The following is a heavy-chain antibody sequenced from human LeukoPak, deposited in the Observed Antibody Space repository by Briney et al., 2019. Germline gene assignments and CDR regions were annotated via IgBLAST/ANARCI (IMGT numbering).Heavy chain of an antibody. J-gene: IGHJ5*02. CDR1: CYPFTSFG. Sequence: ASVKVSCKASCYPFTSFGITWGRQDPGQGLELVGWIRPYNGNSNYAPKFQGRVPMPTDTSATPAHIDLRRLRSDDPPVYTRARGGLGYCSGGSCPSNWFDPWGQGTLVTVSS. V-gene: IGHV1-18*01. CDR2: IRPYNGNS. D-gene: IGHD2-15*01. CDR3: ARGGLGYCSGGSCPSNWFDP.